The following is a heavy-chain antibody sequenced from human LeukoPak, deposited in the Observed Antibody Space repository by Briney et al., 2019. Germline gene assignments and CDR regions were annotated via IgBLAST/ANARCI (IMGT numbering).Heavy chain of an antibody. CDR1: GGTFSSYA. CDR3: ARDSPRITGARSFDY. CDR2: MIPIISTA. Sequence: SVKVSCKASGGTFSSYAISWVRQAPGQGLEWMGGMIPIISTANYAQKFQGRVTISTDESTSTAYMELSSLRSEDTAVYYCARDSPRITGARSFDYWGQGTLVTVSS. J-gene: IGHJ4*02. V-gene: IGHV1-69*05. D-gene: IGHD1-20*01.